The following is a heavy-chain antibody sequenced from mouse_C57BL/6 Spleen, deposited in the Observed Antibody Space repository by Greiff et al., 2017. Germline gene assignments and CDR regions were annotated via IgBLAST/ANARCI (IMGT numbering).Heavy chain of an antibody. J-gene: IGHJ3*01. CDR2: ISSGSSTI. V-gene: IGHV5-17*01. D-gene: IGHD2-4*01. Sequence: DVKLVESGGGLVKPGGSLKLSCAASGFTFSDYGMHWVRQAPEKGLEWVAYISSGSSTIYYADTVKGRFTISRDNAKNTLFLQMTSLRSEDTAMYYCANDYDGGFAYWGQGTLVTVSA. CDR3: ANDYDGGFAY. CDR1: GFTFSDYG.